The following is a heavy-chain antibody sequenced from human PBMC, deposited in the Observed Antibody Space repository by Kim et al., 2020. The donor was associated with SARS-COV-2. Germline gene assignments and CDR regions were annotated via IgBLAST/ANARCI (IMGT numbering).Heavy chain of an antibody. D-gene: IGHD4-17*01. CDR3: ARDGMVTTFVFNY. Sequence: YSQKCQGRVTITRDTSASTAYMELSSLRSEDTAVYYCARDGMVTTFVFNYWGQGTLVTVSS. V-gene: IGHV1-3*01. J-gene: IGHJ4*02.